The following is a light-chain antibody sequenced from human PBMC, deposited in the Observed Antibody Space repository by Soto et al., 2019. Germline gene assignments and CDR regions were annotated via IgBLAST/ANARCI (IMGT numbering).Light chain of an antibody. CDR2: GAS. Sequence: EVVMTQSPATLSVSPGERATLSCRASQSVSSTLAWYQQKPGQAPRLLIYGASTRATGIPARFSGSGSGTXXXXXXXXXXSEDXXXXXXXQYSTWPLTFGGGTKVEIK. CDR3: XQYSTWPLT. V-gene: IGKV3-15*01. CDR1: QSVSST. J-gene: IGKJ4*01.